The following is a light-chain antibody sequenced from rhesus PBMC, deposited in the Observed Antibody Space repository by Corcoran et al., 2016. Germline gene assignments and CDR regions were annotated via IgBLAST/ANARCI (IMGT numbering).Light chain of an antibody. CDR1: QAIRKY. V-gene: IGKV1-32*01. Sequence: DIQMTQSPSSLSASVGDRVTIACRASQAIRKYLNWYKQKPGKAPQLLICYTKRLENGVPSRINGSGAGTEFTLTINNLPPEDFATYYCQQYNSLTLSFGGGTRVEI. J-gene: IGKJ4*01. CDR3: QQYNSLTLS. CDR2: YTK.